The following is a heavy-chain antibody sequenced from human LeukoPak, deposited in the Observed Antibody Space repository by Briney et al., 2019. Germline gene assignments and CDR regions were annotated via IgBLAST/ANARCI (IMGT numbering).Heavy chain of an antibody. CDR3: ASHQYGSGSYYHDY. D-gene: IGHD3-10*01. Sequence: YPSQTLSLTCTVSGGSINNPNYYWSWIRQPAGKGLEWIGRISTTGSTSYGPSPQRRVIISIDTSKNPFSLRLSSATAADTAVYYCASHQYGSGSYYHDYWGQGALVTVSS. V-gene: IGHV4-61*02. J-gene: IGHJ4*02. CDR1: GGSINNPNYY. CDR2: ISTTGST.